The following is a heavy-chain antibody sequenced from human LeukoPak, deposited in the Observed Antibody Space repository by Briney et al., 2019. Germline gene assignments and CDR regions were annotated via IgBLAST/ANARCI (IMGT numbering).Heavy chain of an antibody. Sequence: SQSLSLTCAISGDSVSINSAAWNWIRQSPSRGLEWLGRTYQRSKWYNDYAVSVKSRITINPDISKNQFSLQLNSVTPEDTAVYYCARSPSPYSSGWYFDYWGQGTLVTVSS. CDR3: ARSPSPYSSGWYFDY. D-gene: IGHD6-19*01. CDR1: GDSVSINSAA. CDR2: TYQRSKWYN. J-gene: IGHJ4*02. V-gene: IGHV6-1*01.